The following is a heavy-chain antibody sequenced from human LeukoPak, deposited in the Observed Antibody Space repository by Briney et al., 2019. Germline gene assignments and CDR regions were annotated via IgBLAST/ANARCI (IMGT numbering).Heavy chain of an antibody. CDR3: ARDKAGGPTLLDY. Sequence: GGSLRLSCAASGFTFSGYWMSWVRQAPGKGPEWVANIKQDGSEIYYVDSVKGRFTISRDNAKNSLYLQMNSLRAEDTAVYYCARDKAGGPTLLDYWGQGTLVTVPS. CDR1: GFTFSGYW. CDR2: IKQDGSEI. V-gene: IGHV3-7*01. D-gene: IGHD2-15*01. J-gene: IGHJ4*02.